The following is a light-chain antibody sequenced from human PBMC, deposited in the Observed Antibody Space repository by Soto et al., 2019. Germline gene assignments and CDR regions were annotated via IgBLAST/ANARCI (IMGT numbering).Light chain of an antibody. V-gene: IGKV3-11*01. Sequence: STQARAYISLSPGATATISCRATQSLRNYLAWYQQKLGQAPRLLIYDAYKRATGIQARFSGSGSGTDFTLTIRSLEPEYFAVYCCEQRSDWPPTFGQGTRLEIK. J-gene: IGKJ5*01. CDR2: DAY. CDR3: EQRSDWPPT. CDR1: QSLRNY.